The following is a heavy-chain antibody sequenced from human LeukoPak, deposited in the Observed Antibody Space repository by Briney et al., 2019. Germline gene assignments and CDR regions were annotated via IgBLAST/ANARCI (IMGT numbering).Heavy chain of an antibody. CDR3: AKGGIGVIEYYFDF. Sequence: PGGSLRLSCAASGFTFSSYGMHWVRQAPGKGLEWVSGISASGRSTYYADSVKGRFTISRDNSKNTLYLQMNSLRAEDTAVYYCAKGGIGVIEYYFDFWGQGTLVTVSS. D-gene: IGHD2/OR15-2a*01. CDR2: ISASGRST. V-gene: IGHV3-23*01. CDR1: GFTFSSYG. J-gene: IGHJ4*02.